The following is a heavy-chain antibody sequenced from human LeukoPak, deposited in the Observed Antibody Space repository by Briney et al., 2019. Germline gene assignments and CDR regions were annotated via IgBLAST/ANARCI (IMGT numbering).Heavy chain of an antibody. J-gene: IGHJ4*02. Sequence: GESLKISCKGSGYSFTSYWIGWVRQMPGKGLEWMGIIYPGDSDTRYSPSFQGQVTISADKSISTAYLQWSSLKASDTAMYYCARQYYDSSGYSYYFDYWGQGTLVTVSS. D-gene: IGHD3-22*01. CDR3: ARQYYDSSGYSYYFDY. V-gene: IGHV5-51*01. CDR1: GYSFTSYW. CDR2: IYPGDSDT.